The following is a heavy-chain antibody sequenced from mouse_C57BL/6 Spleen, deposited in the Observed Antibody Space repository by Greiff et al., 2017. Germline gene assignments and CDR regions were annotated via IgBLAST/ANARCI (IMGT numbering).Heavy chain of an antibody. J-gene: IGHJ2*01. CDR3: ARSYYYGSSSYYFDY. V-gene: IGHV1-59*01. CDR1: GYTFTSYW. D-gene: IGHD1-1*01. CDR2: IDPSDSYT. Sequence: QVQLQQPGAELVRPGTSVKLSCKASGYTFTSYWMHWVKQRPGQGLEWIGVIDPSDSYTNYNQKFKGKATLTVDTSSSTAYMQLRSLTSEDSAVYYCARSYYYGSSSYYFDYWGQGTTLTVSS.